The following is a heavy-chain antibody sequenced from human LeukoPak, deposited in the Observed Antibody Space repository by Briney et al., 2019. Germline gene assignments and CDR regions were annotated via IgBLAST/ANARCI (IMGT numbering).Heavy chain of an antibody. Sequence: GGSLRLSCAASGFSFSTYAMSWVRQAPGKGLEWVSANSGSGGSTYYADSAKVRFTISRDKSKNTLFLQMNSLRAEDTAVYYCAKDRDEGDYFYNGMDVWGKGTTVTVSS. CDR1: GFSFSTYA. J-gene: IGHJ6*04. V-gene: IGHV3-23*01. CDR2: NSGSGGST. CDR3: AKDRDEGDYFYNGMDV.